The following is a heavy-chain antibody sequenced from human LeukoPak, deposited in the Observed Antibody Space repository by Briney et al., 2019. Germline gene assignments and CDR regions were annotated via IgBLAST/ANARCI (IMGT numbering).Heavy chain of an antibody. CDR1: GFRFSNNA. CDR3: AKVATGP. CDR2: VSKTGGTT. Sequence: TGGSLRLSCVASGFRFSNNAMSWVRQAPGKGLEWVSSVSKTGGTTYYADSVKGRFTISRDNSRNTVSLQMNSLRAEGTAIYYCAKVATGPWGQGTLVTVSS. J-gene: IGHJ5*02. D-gene: IGHD5-12*01. V-gene: IGHV3-23*01.